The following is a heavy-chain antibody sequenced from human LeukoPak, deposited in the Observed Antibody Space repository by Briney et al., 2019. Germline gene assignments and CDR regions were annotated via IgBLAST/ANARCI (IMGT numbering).Heavy chain of an antibody. CDR1: GYTFTSYY. J-gene: IGHJ4*02. Sequence: SVKVSCKASGYTFTSYYMHWVRQAPGQGLEWMGGIIPIFGTANYAQKFQGRVTITTDESTSTAYMELSSLRPEDTAVYYCARDPVTMVRGVIGGGYFDYWGQGTLVTVSS. CDR2: IIPIFGTA. CDR3: ARDPVTMVRGVIGGGYFDY. D-gene: IGHD3-10*01. V-gene: IGHV1-69*05.